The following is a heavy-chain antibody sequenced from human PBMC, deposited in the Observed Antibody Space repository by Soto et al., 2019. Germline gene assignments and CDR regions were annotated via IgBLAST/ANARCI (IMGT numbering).Heavy chain of an antibody. J-gene: IGHJ4*02. CDR1: DGSISGFY. Sequence: PSETLSLTCTVSDGSISGFYWSWIRQPPGKGLEWIAYIYSSGTTNYNPSLKSRVTLSVDTSKNQFSLKLTSVTAADSAVYYCARAPMVITRSYFDQWGQGTPVTVSS. CDR2: IYSSGTT. D-gene: IGHD3-22*01. V-gene: IGHV4-59*01. CDR3: ARAPMVITRSYFDQ.